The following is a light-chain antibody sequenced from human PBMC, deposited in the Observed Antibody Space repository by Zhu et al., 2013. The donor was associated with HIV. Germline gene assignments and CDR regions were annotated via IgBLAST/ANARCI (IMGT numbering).Light chain of an antibody. CDR2: DAS. V-gene: IGKV1-5*01. CDR1: QSINTA. J-gene: IGKJ1*01. CDR3: QQYNSYPPTWT. Sequence: DIQMTQSPSTLSASVGDRVTITCRASQSINTALAWYQERPGKAPKLLIYDASNLQTGVPSRFSGSGSGTEFILTISSLQPDDFATYYCQQYNSYPPTWTFGQGTKVEVK.